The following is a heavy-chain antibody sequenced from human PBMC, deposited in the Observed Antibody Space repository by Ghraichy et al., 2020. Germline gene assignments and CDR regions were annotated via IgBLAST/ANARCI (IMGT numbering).Heavy chain of an antibody. CDR1: GYSLSNLS. J-gene: IGHJ6*02. Sequence: ASVKVSCKVSGYSLSNLSLYWVRQAPARGLEWMGSFNPQRGETLYAQQFEGRVAMTEDTSTDTAYMELSSLRSEDTAVYYCATRFALHYYYGLDTWGQGTTVTVSS. V-gene: IGHV1-24*01. CDR2: FNPQRGET. D-gene: IGHD3-10*01. CDR3: ATRFALHYYYGLDT.